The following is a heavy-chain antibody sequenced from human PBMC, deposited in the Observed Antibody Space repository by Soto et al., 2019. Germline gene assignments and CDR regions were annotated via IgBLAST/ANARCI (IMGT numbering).Heavy chain of an antibody. J-gene: IGHJ4*02. Sequence: PGGSLRLSCAASGFTFISYAMHWVLQAPGKGLEWVAVISYDGSNKYYADSVKGRFTISRDNSKNTLYLQMNSLRAEDTAVYYCARGEHLTGYYFDYWGQGTLVTVSS. CDR3: ARGEHLTGYYFDY. CDR1: GFTFISYA. D-gene: IGHD3-9*01. CDR2: ISYDGSNK. V-gene: IGHV3-30-3*01.